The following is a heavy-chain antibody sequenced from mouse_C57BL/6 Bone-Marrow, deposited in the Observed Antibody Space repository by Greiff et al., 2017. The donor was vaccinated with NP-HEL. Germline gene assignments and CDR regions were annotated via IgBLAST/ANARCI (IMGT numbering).Heavy chain of an antibody. CDR3: ARCTDDGYYEAWFAY. D-gene: IGHD2-3*01. J-gene: IGHJ3*01. V-gene: IGHV1-18*01. CDR2: INPNNGGT. CDR1: GYTFTDYN. Sequence: EVQLQQSGPELVKPGASVKIPCKASGYTFTDYNMDWVKQSHGKSLEWIGDINPNNGGTIYNQKFKGKATLTVDKSSSTAHMELRSLTSEDTAVYYCARCTDDGYYEAWFAYWGQGTLVTVSA.